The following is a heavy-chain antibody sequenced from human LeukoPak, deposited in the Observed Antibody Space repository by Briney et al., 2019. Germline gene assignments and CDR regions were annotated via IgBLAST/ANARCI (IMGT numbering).Heavy chain of an antibody. CDR3: ARQGSYYYDSSGYSAY. D-gene: IGHD3-22*01. Sequence: ASVKVSCKASGYTFIGYYIHWVRQAPGQGLEWMGWINPNSGGTNYEEKFQGRVTMTTDTSTSTAFMELRSLRSDDTAVYYCARQGSYYYDSSGYSAYWGQGTLVTVAS. V-gene: IGHV1-2*02. CDR1: GYTFIGYY. J-gene: IGHJ4*02. CDR2: INPNSGGT.